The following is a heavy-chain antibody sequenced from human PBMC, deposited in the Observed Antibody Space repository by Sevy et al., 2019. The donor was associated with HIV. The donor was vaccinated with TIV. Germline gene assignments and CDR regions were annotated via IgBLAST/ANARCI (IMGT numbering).Heavy chain of an antibody. Sequence: GGSLRLSCTASGFTFSSYVISWVRQAPGKGLEWVAFIRYDGSNKYYADSVKGRFTISRDNSKNTLYLQMNSLRAEDTAVYYCAVIVVVITPGAFDIWGQGTMVTVSS. J-gene: IGHJ3*02. CDR2: IRYDGSNK. D-gene: IGHD3-22*01. CDR3: AVIVVVITPGAFDI. CDR1: GFTFSSYV. V-gene: IGHV3-30*02.